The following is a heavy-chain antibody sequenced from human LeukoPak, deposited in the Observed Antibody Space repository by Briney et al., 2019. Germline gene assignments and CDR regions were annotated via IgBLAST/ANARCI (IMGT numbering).Heavy chain of an antibody. CDR3: AKRGLVGSSGFKNNWFDP. CDR2: ISGSGDNT. Sequence: GGSLRLSCAASGFTFSSYAMSWVRQAPGKGLEWVSGISGSGDNTYYADSVKGRLTISRDNSKNTLYLQVNSLRAEDTAVYYCAKRGLVGSSGFKNNWFDPWGQGTLVTVSS. CDR1: GFTFSSYA. V-gene: IGHV3-23*01. D-gene: IGHD3-22*01. J-gene: IGHJ5*02.